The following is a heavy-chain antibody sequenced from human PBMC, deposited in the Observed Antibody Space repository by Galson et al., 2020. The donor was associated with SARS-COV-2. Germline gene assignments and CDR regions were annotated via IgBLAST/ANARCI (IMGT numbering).Heavy chain of an antibody. CDR2: LNSDTGKP. CDR1: RYTFTSHD. CDR3: VGGGGSYYSDRPTYYSHGMDV. D-gene: IGHD3-22*01. V-gene: IGHV1-8*01. J-gene: IGHJ6*02. Sequence: ASVTVSCKASRYTFTSHDIHWLRQATGQGLAWMGWLNSDTGKPGYAQKFQGRFTMTRITSITTAYMELSSLASEDTAVYYCVGGGGSYYSDRPTYYSHGMDVWGQGNTVTVSS.